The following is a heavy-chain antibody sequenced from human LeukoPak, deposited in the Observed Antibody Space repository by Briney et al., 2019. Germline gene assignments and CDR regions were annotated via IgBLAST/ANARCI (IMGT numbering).Heavy chain of an antibody. CDR3: AKGDDILTGASDY. CDR1: GFTFSSYA. V-gene: IGHV3-23*01. J-gene: IGHJ4*02. Sequence: PGGSLRLSCAASGFTFSSYAMSWVRQAPGKGLKWVSAISGSGGSTYYADSVKGRFTISRDNSKNTLYLQMNSLRAEDTAVYYCAKGDDILTGASDYWGQGTLVTVSS. D-gene: IGHD3-9*01. CDR2: ISGSGGST.